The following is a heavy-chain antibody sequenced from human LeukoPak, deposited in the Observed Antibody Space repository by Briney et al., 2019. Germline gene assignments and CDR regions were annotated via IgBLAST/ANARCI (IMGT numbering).Heavy chain of an antibody. J-gene: IGHJ4*02. CDR1: GGSISSYY. D-gene: IGHD3-16*01. CDR2: IYYSGST. Sequence: SETLSLTCAVSGGSISSYYWGWIRQPPGKGLEWIGSIYYSGSTYYNPSLKSRVTISVDTSKNQFSLKLSSVTAADTAVYYCAYLTFGNPFDYWGQGTLVTVSS. V-gene: IGHV4-39*07. CDR3: AYLTFGNPFDY.